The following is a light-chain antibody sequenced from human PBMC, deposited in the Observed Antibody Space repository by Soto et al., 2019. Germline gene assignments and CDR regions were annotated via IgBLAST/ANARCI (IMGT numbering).Light chain of an antibody. Sequence: EVVLTQSPATLSLSPGDRATLSCRASQTISNYLAWYQQKLGQAPRLLIHDASNRATGIPARFSGSGSGTDFTLTISSLEPEDFAVYYCQQRSDWPSFGQGTKLEIK. J-gene: IGKJ2*01. V-gene: IGKV3-11*01. CDR3: QQRSDWPS. CDR2: DAS. CDR1: QTISNY.